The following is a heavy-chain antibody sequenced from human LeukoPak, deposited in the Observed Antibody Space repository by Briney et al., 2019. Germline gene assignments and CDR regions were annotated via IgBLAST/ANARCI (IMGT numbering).Heavy chain of an antibody. D-gene: IGHD6-13*01. J-gene: IGHJ6*03. CDR2: ISGSGGST. CDR3: AKGRSSSGYYYYMDV. CDR1: GFTFSSYA. V-gene: IGHV3-23*01. Sequence: GGSLRLSCAASGFTFSSYAMSWVRQAPGKGLEWVSAISGSGGSTYYADPVKGRFTISRDNSKNTLYLQMNSLRAEDTAVYYCAKGRSSSGYYYYMDVWGKGTTVTVSS.